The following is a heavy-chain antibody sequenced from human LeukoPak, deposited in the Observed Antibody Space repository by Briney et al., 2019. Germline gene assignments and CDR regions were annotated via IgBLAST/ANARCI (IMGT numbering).Heavy chain of an antibody. CDR3: ARKLVYDYGWGSYRTQLDY. D-gene: IGHD3-16*02. J-gene: IGHJ4*02. V-gene: IGHV1-69*05. CDR2: IIPIFGTA. CDR1: GGTFSSYA. Sequence: ASVKVSCKASGGTFSSYAISWVRQAPGQGLEWMGGIIPIFGTANYAQKFQGRVTITTDESTSTAYMELSSLRSEDTAVYYCARKLVYDYGWGSYRTQLDYWGQGTLVTGSS.